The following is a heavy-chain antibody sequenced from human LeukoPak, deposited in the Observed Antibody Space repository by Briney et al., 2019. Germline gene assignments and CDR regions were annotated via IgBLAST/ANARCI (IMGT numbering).Heavy chain of an antibody. D-gene: IGHD6-13*01. Sequence: GASVKVSCKASGYTFTSYGISWVRRAPGQGLEWMGWISAYNGNTNYAQKLQGRVTMTTDTSTSTAYMELRSLRSDDTAVYYCAREGDQYRSSSCPADWGQGTLVTVSS. J-gene: IGHJ4*02. V-gene: IGHV1-18*01. CDR3: AREGDQYRSSSCPAD. CDR1: GYTFTSYG. CDR2: ISAYNGNT.